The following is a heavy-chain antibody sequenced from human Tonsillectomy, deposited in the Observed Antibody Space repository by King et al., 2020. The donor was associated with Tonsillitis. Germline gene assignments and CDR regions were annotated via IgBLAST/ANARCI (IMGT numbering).Heavy chain of an antibody. Sequence: QLVQSGAEVKKPGASVRVSCKASGYSFISYAMHWVRQAPGQRREWMGWINAANGYTKNSQKFQDRVAITRDTSASTAYMNLSSLRSEDSAVYYCARYTSSWYFDSWGPGTLVTVSS. CDR1: GYSFISYA. V-gene: IGHV1-3*01. J-gene: IGHJ4*02. CDR2: INAANGYT. D-gene: IGHD6-13*01. CDR3: ARYTSSWYFDS.